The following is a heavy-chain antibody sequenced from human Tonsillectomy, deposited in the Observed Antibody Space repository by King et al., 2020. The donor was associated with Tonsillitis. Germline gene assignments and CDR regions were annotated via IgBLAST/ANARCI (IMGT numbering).Heavy chain of an antibody. CDR2: ITNSGVTK. CDR1: GFTFSDYY. Sequence: VQLVESGGGLVKPGGSLRLSCAASGFTFSDYYMGWIRQAPGKGLEWVSYITNSGVTKYYADSVKGRFTVCRDNAKNSLDLQMNSLRAEDTAVYYCARRGVAAAVSGGVFFQHWGQGTLVTVSS. CDR3: ARRGVAAAVSGGVFFQH. V-gene: IGHV3-11*01. D-gene: IGHD6-13*01. J-gene: IGHJ1*01.